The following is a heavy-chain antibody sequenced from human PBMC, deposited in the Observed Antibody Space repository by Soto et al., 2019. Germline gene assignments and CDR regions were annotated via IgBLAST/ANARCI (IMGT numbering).Heavy chain of an antibody. Sequence: QLQLQESGSGLVKPSQTLSLTCAVSGGSISSGGYSWSWIRQPPGKGLEWIGYIYQSGSTYYNPSLTSRVTISVDRSKNQFSLKLSSVTAADTAVYYCASRRDGYNYYGYWGQGTLVTVSS. CDR3: ASRRDGYNYYGY. D-gene: IGHD5-12*01. CDR1: GGSISSGGYS. V-gene: IGHV4-30-2*01. CDR2: IYQSGST. J-gene: IGHJ4*02.